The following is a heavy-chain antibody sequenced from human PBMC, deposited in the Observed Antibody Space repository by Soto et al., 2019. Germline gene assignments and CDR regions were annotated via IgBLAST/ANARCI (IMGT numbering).Heavy chain of an antibody. J-gene: IGHJ6*02. CDR3: AMVDNYVTPTPQEA. D-gene: IGHD3-16*01. V-gene: IGHV1-18*01. Sequence: QVQLVQSGDEVRKPGSSVKVSCKASGYIFVNYGIAWVRQDPGQGREWMGWISPYSGNTHNASKVQGRLTMTTDTTTSTAHMGRGSLTSDNTAVYYCAMVDNYVTPTPQEAGGQGNTVTVSS. CDR2: ISPYSGNT. CDR1: GYIFVNYG.